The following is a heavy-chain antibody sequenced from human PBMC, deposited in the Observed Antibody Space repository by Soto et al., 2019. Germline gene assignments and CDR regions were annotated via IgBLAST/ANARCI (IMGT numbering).Heavy chain of an antibody. CDR2: ISGSGGST. D-gene: IGHD5-18*01. Sequence: GSLRLSCAASGFTFSSYAMSWVRQAPGKGLEWVSAISGSGGSTYYADSVKGRFTISRDNSKNTLYLQMNSLRAEDTAVYYCAKFRVQLWSPYYFDYWGQGTLVTVSS. J-gene: IGHJ4*02. V-gene: IGHV3-23*01. CDR3: AKFRVQLWSPYYFDY. CDR1: GFTFSSYA.